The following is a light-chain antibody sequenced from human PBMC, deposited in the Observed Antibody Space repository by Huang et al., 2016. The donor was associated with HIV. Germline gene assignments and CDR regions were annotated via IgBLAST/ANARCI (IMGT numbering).Light chain of an antibody. CDR2: GAS. J-gene: IGKJ1*01. V-gene: IGKV3-15*01. CDR3: QQYNNWPQT. CDR1: QRVSSN. Sequence: EIVMTQSPATLSVSPGERATLSCRASQRVSSNLAWYQQKPAQAPRLLIYGASTRGTGIPARFSGSGSGTEFTLTISSLQSEDFAVYYCQQYNNWPQTFGQGTKVEIK.